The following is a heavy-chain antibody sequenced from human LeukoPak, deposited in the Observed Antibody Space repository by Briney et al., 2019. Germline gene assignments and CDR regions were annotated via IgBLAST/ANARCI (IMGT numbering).Heavy chain of an antibody. D-gene: IGHD3-3*01. V-gene: IGHV3-7*03. Sequence: PGGSLRLSCAASGFAFSSYWMAWVRQAPGKGLEWVANIDQDGSDKNYVDSVKGRFTISRDNAKNSLDLQMESLRAEDTAVYYCAKDTGSPADAITMEDNAFDIWGQGTMVTVSS. CDR1: GFAFSSYW. CDR2: IDQDGSDK. CDR3: AKDTGSPADAITMEDNAFDI. J-gene: IGHJ3*02.